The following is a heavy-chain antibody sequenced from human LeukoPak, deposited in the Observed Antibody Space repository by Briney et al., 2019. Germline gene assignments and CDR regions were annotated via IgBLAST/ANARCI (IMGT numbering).Heavy chain of an antibody. V-gene: IGHV1-18*01. CDR2: ISAYNGNT. Sequence: ASVKVSCKASGYTFTSYGISWVRQAPGQGLEWMGWISAYNGNTNYAQKLQGRVTMTTDTSTSTAYMELSRLRSDDTAVYYCARARERQLWSSGIDYWGQGTLVAVSS. J-gene: IGHJ4*02. CDR1: GYTFTSYG. D-gene: IGHD5-18*01. CDR3: ARARERQLWSSGIDY.